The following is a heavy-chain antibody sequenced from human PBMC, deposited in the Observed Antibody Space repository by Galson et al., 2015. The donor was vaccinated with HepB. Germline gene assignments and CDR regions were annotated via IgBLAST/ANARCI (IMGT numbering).Heavy chain of an antibody. CDR3: TRDPNIYSGDYVGY. Sequence: SLRLSCAASGFTFSGYWMSWVRQAPGKGLEWVANIKQDGSERYYVDSVKGRFTISRDNAENSAYLQMNSLRAEDTAVYYCTRDPNIYSGDYVGYWGQGTLVTVSS. V-gene: IGHV3-7*01. CDR2: IKQDGSER. CDR1: GFTFSGYW. D-gene: IGHD2-21*01. J-gene: IGHJ4*02.